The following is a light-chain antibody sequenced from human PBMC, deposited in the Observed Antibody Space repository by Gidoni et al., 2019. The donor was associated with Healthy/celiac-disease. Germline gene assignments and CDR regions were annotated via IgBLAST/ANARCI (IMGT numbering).Light chain of an antibody. CDR1: QSISSY. CDR3: QQSYSTPWT. J-gene: IGKJ1*01. CDR2: AAS. V-gene: IGKV1-39*01. Sequence: DIQMNQSPSPLSASVGDRVTITCRASQSISSYLNWYQQKPGKAPKLLIYAASSLQSGVPSRFSGSGSGTDFTLTISSLQPEDFATYYCQQSYSTPWTFGQGTKVEIK.